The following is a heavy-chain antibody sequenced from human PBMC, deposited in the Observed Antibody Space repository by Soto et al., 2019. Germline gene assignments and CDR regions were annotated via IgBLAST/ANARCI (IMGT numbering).Heavy chain of an antibody. D-gene: IGHD6-13*01. Sequence: GASVKVSCKTSGYTFNTYGINWVRQAPGQGLELMGWISAYDGKTTYAEKFQGRVTLTTDTSTSTAYMELRSLRSDDTAVYYCARVLGYNSSWWRHTAFDIWGQGTMVTVS. J-gene: IGHJ3*02. V-gene: IGHV1-18*01. CDR1: GYTFNTYG. CDR3: ARVLGYNSSWWRHTAFDI. CDR2: ISAYDGKT.